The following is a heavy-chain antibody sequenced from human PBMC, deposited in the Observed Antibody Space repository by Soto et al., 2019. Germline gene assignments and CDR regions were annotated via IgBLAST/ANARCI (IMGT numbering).Heavy chain of an antibody. CDR2: IIPIFGTA. V-gene: IGHV1-69*12. CDR1: GGTFSSYA. Sequence: QVQLVQSGAEVKKPGSSVKVSCKASGGTFSSYAISWVRQAPGQGLEWMGGIIPIFGTANYAQKFQGRVTMTAHESTSTAYRELSILRSEDTAVYYCATSRTYYAFWCGYQDSFDYWGPGTLVTVSA. CDR3: ATSRTYYAFWCGYQDSFDY. D-gene: IGHD3-3*01. J-gene: IGHJ4*02.